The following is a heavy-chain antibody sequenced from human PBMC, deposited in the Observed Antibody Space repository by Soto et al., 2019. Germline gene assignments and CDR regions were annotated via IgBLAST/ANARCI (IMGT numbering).Heavy chain of an antibody. Sequence: SETLSLTCTVSGGSISSYYWGWIRQPPGKGLEWIGYIYYSGSTNYNPSLKSRVTISVDTSKNQFSLKLSSVTAADTAVYYCARHPGYCSSTSCYLKGAPYYYYYYYMDVWGKGTTVTVSS. J-gene: IGHJ6*03. CDR1: GGSISSYY. CDR2: IYYSGST. CDR3: ARHPGYCSSTSCYLKGAPYYYYYYYMDV. D-gene: IGHD2-2*01. V-gene: IGHV4-59*08.